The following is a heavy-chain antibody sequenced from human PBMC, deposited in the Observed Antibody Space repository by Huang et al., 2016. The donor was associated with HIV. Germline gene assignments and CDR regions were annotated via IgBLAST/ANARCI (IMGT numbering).Heavy chain of an antibody. Sequence: QVQLVQSGAEVKKPGSSVRVSCKASGGTFSCYAISWVRQAPGQGFEWMGWIIPIFGTANYAQTFQGRVTITADESTSTAYMGRSSLRSEDTAVYYCARARGYYDSSVSYYFDYWGQGTLVTVSS. J-gene: IGHJ4*02. V-gene: IGHV1-69*13. D-gene: IGHD3-22*01. CDR1: GGTFSCYA. CDR3: ARARGYYDSSVSYYFDY. CDR2: IIPIFGTA.